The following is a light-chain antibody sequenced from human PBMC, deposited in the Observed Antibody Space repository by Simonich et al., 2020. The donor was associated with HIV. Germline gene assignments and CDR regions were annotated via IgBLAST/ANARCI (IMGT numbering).Light chain of an antibody. J-gene: IGLJ2*01. CDR1: SSDFGCYNY. CDR2: DVS. V-gene: IGLV2-14*03. Sequence: QSALTQPASVSGSPGQSITISCTGTSSDFGCYNYVSLYQQHPGKAPKLMLFDVSYRPSGISHRFSASNSGNTASLTISGLQAEDEADYYCSSYTSTSIVVFGGGTKLTVL. CDR3: SSYTSTSIVV.